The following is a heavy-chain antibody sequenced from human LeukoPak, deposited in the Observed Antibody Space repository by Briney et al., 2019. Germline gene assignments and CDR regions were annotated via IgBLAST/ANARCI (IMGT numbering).Heavy chain of an antibody. V-gene: IGHV4-31*03. CDR2: IYYSGST. J-gene: IGHJ5*02. CDR3: ARATGSSWYSTRFDP. D-gene: IGHD6-13*01. CDR1: GGSISSGGYY. Sequence: SQTLSLTCTVSGGSISSGGYYWSWLRQHPGKGLEWIGYIYYSGSTYYNPSLKSRVTISVDTSKNQFSLKLSSVTAADTAVYYCARATGSSWYSTRFDPWGQGTLVTVSS.